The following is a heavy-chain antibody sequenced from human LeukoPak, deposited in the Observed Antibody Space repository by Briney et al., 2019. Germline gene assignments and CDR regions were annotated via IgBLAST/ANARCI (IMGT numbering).Heavy chain of an antibody. V-gene: IGHV1-69*05. CDR3: ARDQGSSWPDY. J-gene: IGHJ4*02. CDR2: IISIFGTA. CDR1: GGTFSSYA. D-gene: IGHD6-13*01. Sequence: SVKVSCKASGGTFSSYAISWVRQAPGQGLEWMGRIISIFGTANYAQRCQGRVTITTDESTSTAYMELSSLRSEDTAVYYCARDQGSSWPDYWGQGTLVTVSS.